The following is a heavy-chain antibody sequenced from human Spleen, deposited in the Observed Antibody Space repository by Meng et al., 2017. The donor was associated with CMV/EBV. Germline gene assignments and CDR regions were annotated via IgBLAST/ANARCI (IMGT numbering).Heavy chain of an antibody. CDR3: AHHDYDDYRYDY. CDR2: IYWDDDK. CDR1: GFSRCTKGLR. Sequence: FSGFSRCTKGLRVRSIRQPPGKALQWLALIYWDDDKRYSPSLKSRLTITKDTSKNQVVLTMTNMDPVDTATYYCAHHDYDDYRYDYWGQGTLVTVSS. D-gene: IGHD4-17*01. V-gene: IGHV2-5*08. J-gene: IGHJ4*02.